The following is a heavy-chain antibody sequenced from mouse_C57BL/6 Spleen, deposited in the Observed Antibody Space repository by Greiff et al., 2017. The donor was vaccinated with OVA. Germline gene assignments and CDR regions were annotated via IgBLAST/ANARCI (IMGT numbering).Heavy chain of an antibody. CDR1: GYTFTSYW. CDR3: AKTGTRAMDY. J-gene: IGHJ4*01. CDR2: IHPNSGST. Sequence: QVQLQQSGAELVKPGASVKLSCKASGYTFTSYWMHWVKQRPGQGLEWIGMIHPNSGSTNYNEKFKSKATLTVDKSSSTAYMQLSSLTSEDSAVYYCAKTGTRAMDYWGQGTSVTVSS. V-gene: IGHV1-64*01. D-gene: IGHD4-1*01.